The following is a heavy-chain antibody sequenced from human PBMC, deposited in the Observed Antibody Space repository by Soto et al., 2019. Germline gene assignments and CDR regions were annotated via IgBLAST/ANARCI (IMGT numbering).Heavy chain of an antibody. Sequence: SETLSLTCAVYGGSFSGYYWSWIRQPPGKGLEWIGEINHSGSTNYNPSLKSRVTISVDTSKNQFSLKLSSVTAADTAVYYCARKRLGGIAAAGTNWFDPWGQGTLVT. V-gene: IGHV4-34*01. CDR2: INHSGST. CDR1: GGSFSGYY. CDR3: ARKRLGGIAAAGTNWFDP. J-gene: IGHJ5*02. D-gene: IGHD6-13*01.